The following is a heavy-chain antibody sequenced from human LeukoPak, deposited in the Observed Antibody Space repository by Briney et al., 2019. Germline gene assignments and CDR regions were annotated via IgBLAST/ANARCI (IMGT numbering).Heavy chain of an antibody. CDR3: ARTYKYSSGWYFWFDP. CDR2: IYHSGST. CDR1: GGSISSGGYY. D-gene: IGHD6-19*01. Sequence: PSETLSLTCTVSGGSISSGGYYWSWIRQPPGKGLEWIGYIYHSGSTYYNPSLKSRVTISVDRSKNQFSLKLSSVTAADTAVYYCARTYKYSSGWYFWFDPWGQGTLVTVSS. V-gene: IGHV4-30-2*01. J-gene: IGHJ5*02.